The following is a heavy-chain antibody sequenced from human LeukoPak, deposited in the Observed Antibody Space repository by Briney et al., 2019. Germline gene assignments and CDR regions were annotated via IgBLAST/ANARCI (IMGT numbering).Heavy chain of an antibody. J-gene: IGHJ4*02. Sequence: SETLSLTCTVSAGSISPYYWSWIRQTPGKGREWIGYILYSGTTTNYNPSLKSRVTISVDTSKNQFSLKLSSVTAADTAVYYCARVGDWNDLVYWGQGTLVTVSS. CDR2: ILYSGTT. D-gene: IGHD1-1*01. V-gene: IGHV4-59*01. CDR3: ARVGDWNDLVY. CDR1: AGSISPYY.